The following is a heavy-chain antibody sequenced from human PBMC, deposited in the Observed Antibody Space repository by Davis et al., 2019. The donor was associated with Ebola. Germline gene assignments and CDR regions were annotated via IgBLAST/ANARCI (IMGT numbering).Heavy chain of an antibody. CDR3: ARSRGITWFDP. D-gene: IGHD1-14*01. Sequence: SETLSLTCTVSGGSISSSSYYWSWIRQPPGKGLEWIGEINHSGSTNYNPSLKSRVTISVDTSKNQFSLKLSSVTAADTAVYYCARSRGITWFDPWGQGTLVTVSS. CDR1: GGSISSSSYY. V-gene: IGHV4-39*07. CDR2: INHSGST. J-gene: IGHJ5*02.